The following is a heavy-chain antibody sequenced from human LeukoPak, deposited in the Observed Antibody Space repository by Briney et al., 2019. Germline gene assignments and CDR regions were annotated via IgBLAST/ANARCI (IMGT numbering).Heavy chain of an antibody. J-gene: IGHJ4*02. V-gene: IGHV4-34*01. CDR3: ARGPYCSGGSCYQTISYYFDY. CDR2: INHSGST. CDR1: GGSFSGYY. Sequence: PSETLSLTCAVYGGSFSGYYWSWIRQPPGKGLEWIGEINHSGSTNYNPSLKSRDTISVDPSKNQFSLKLSSVTAADTAVYYCARGPYCSGGSCYQTISYYFDYWGQGTLVTVSS. D-gene: IGHD2-15*01.